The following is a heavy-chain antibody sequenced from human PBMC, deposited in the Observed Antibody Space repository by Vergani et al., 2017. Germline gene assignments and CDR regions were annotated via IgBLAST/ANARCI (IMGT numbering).Heavy chain of an antibody. V-gene: IGHV3-23*01. D-gene: IGHD6-13*01. CDR1: GFTFSSYA. Sequence: EVQLLESGGGLVQPGGSLRLSCAASGFTFSSYAMSWVRQAPGKGLEWVSAISGSGGSTYYADSVKGRFTISRDNSKNTMYLQMNSLRAEDTAVYYCAKLHSSSWYGGQYFQHWGQGTLVTVSS. J-gene: IGHJ1*01. CDR3: AKLHSSSWYGGQYFQH. CDR2: ISGSGGST.